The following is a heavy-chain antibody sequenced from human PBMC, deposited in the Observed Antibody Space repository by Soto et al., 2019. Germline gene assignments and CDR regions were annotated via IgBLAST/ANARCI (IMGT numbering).Heavy chain of an antibody. D-gene: IGHD6-13*01. V-gene: IGHV1-69*13. J-gene: IGHJ4*02. Sequence: GASVKVSCKASGGTFSSYAISWVRQAPGQGLEWMGGIIPIFGTANYAQKFQGRVTITADESTSTAYMELSSLRSEDTAVYYCARGGTYSSSPHGPNFDYWGQGTLVTVSS. CDR1: GGTFSSYA. CDR3: ARGGTYSSSPHGPNFDY. CDR2: IIPIFGTA.